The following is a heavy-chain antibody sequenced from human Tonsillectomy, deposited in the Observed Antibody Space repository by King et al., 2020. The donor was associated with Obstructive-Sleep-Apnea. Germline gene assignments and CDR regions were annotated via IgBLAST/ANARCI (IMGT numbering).Heavy chain of an antibody. V-gene: IGHV3-30-3*01. D-gene: IGHD1-26*01. CDR1: GFTFSHYA. CDR3: ARGRLVGAIDH. Sequence: VQLVESGGGVVQPGRSLRLSCAASGFTFSHYAVHWVRQAPGKGLDWVAVISYDGSNKYYADSVKGRFTISRDISKSTLFLQMNSLRAEDTAVYYCARGRLVGAIDHWGQGTLVTVSS. CDR2: ISYDGSNK. J-gene: IGHJ4*02.